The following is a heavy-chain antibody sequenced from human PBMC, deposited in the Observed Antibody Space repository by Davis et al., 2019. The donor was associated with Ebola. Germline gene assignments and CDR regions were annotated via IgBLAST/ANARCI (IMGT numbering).Heavy chain of an antibody. CDR1: GFTFNNYA. J-gene: IGHJ3*02. Sequence: GESLKISCSASGFTFNNYAMHWVRQAPGRGLAFVSGINDNGGTTHYADFVKGRFTISRDDSRSTVYLQMSSLTVEDTALYYCVKDRRGSYAFDIWGQGTMVTVSS. V-gene: IGHV3-64D*06. CDR2: INDNGGTT. D-gene: IGHD1-26*01. CDR3: VKDRRGSYAFDI.